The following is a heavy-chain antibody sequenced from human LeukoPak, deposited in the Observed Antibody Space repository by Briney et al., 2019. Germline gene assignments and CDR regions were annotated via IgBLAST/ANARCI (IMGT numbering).Heavy chain of an antibody. CDR1: GFTFSRFS. V-gene: IGHV3-21*01. CDR2: ISTSSRYI. D-gene: IGHD3-10*01. CDR3: ASDIGITMVRGVIGYSDY. J-gene: IGHJ4*02. Sequence: GGSLRLSCAGSGFTFSRFSMNWVRQAPGKGLEWVSSISTSSRYIYYADSVKGRFTISRDNAKNSLYLQMNSLRAEDTAVYYCASDIGITMVRGVIGYSDYWGQGTLVTVSS.